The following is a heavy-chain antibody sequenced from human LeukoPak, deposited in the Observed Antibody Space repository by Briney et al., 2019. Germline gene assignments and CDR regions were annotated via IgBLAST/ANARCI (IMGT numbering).Heavy chain of an antibody. CDR2: IYSGGST. CDR1: GFTFSSYS. D-gene: IGHD4-17*01. V-gene: IGHV3-66*01. Sequence: PGGSLRLSCAASGFTFSSYSMSWVRQAPGKGLEWVSVIYSGGSTYYADSVKGRFTISRDNSKNTLYLQMNSLRAEDTAVYYCARGGDYVEFFDYWGQGTLVTVSS. J-gene: IGHJ4*02. CDR3: ARGGDYVEFFDY.